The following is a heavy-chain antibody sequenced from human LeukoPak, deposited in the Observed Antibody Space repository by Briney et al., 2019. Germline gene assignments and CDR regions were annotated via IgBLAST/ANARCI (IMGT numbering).Heavy chain of an antibody. J-gene: IGHJ4*02. Sequence: GSLRLSCAASGFTFSDYAMSWVRQAPGKGLEWVSAITGSGGRTLYADSVKGRFTISRDNSKNTLYLQMDTLRVDDTAVYFCYGLPNSWNTFDYWGQGTLVTVSS. CDR3: YGLPNSWNTFDY. CDR2: ITGSGGRT. V-gene: IGHV3-23*01. CDR1: GFTFSDYA. D-gene: IGHD1-20*01.